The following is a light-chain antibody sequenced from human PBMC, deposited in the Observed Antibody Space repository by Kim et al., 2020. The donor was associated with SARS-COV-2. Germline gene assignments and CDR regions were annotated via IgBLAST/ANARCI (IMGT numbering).Light chain of an antibody. CDR3: QKYNSAPRT. CDR1: QGISNY. CDR2: AAS. J-gene: IGKJ1*01. Sequence: ASVRDRVTITCRASQGISNYVAWYQQKPVKVPKLLIYAASALQAGVPSRFRGSGSGTDFTLTISSLQPEDVATYYCQKYNSAPRTFGQGTKVDIK. V-gene: IGKV1-27*01.